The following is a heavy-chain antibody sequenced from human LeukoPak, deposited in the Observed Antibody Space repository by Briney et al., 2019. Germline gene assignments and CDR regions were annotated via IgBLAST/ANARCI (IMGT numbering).Heavy chain of an antibody. Sequence: GGSLRLSCAASGLTFSNYAMSWVRQAPGKGLEWVSTISASGGSTDYADSVKGRFTISRDNSKNTLFLQMNSLRAEDTAVHYCAKGDSSSTLYYFDYWGQGTLVTVSS. J-gene: IGHJ4*02. CDR2: ISASGGST. V-gene: IGHV3-23*01. CDR1: GLTFSNYA. D-gene: IGHD6-6*01. CDR3: AKGDSSSTLYYFDY.